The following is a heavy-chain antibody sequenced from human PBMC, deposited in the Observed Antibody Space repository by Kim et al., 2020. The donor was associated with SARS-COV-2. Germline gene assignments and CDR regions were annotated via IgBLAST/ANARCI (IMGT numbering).Heavy chain of an antibody. Sequence: GGSLRLSCAASGFTFDDYAMHWVRQAPGKGLEWVSGISWNSGSIGYADSVKGRFTISRDNAKNSLYLQMNSLRAEDTALYYCAKDTITMVRGALGYWGQGTLVTVSS. CDR3: AKDTITMVRGALGY. J-gene: IGHJ4*02. CDR2: ISWNSGSI. CDR1: GFTFDDYA. D-gene: IGHD3-10*01. V-gene: IGHV3-9*01.